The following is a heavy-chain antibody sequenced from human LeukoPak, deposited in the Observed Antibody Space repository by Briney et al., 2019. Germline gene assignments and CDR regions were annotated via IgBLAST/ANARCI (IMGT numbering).Heavy chain of an antibody. V-gene: IGHV1-18*01. CDR1: GYTFTNYG. J-gene: IGHJ6*03. Sequence: GASVKVSCKASGYTFTNYGINWVRQAPGQGLEWMGWISGYNGNAKYAQNLQGRVTMTTDTSTTTAYMELRSLRSDDTAVYYCARGGTKDGYSSGWYPETRLYYYYYMDVWGKGTTVTVSS. D-gene: IGHD6-19*01. CDR3: ARGGTKDGYSSGWYPETRLYYYYYMDV. CDR2: ISGYNGNA.